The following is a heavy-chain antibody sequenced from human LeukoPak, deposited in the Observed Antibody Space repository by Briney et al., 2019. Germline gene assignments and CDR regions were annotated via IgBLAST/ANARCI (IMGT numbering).Heavy chain of an antibody. CDR2: IYPRDGST. CDR1: GGTFSSYA. Sequence: ASVKVSCKASGGTFSSYAISWVRQAPGQGLEWMGMIYPRDGSTSYAQKFQGRVTVTRDTSTSTVHMELSGLRSEDTAVYYCARDQEAFDYWGQGTLVTVSS. V-gene: IGHV1-46*01. CDR3: ARDQEAFDY. J-gene: IGHJ4*02.